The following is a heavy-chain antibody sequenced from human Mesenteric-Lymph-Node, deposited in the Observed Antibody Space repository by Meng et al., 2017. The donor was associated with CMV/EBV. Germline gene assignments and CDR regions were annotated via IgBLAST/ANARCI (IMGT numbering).Heavy chain of an antibody. V-gene: IGHV3-48*04. CDR3: ARAYDFWSGYPNFDY. CDR2: ISSSSSTI. CDR1: GFTFSSYS. Sequence: GESLKISCAAFGFTFSSYSMNWVRQAPGKGLEWVSYISSSSSTIYYADSVKGRFTISRDNAKNSLYLQMNSLRAEDTAVYYCARAYDFWSGYPNFDYWGQGTLVTVSS. D-gene: IGHD3-3*01. J-gene: IGHJ4*02.